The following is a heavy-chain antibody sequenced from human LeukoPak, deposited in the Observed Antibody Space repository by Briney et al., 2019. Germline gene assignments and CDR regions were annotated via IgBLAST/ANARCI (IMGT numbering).Heavy chain of an antibody. CDR3: AKDSAAGYYGSGSYYPRFDY. Sequence: PGGSLRLSCAASGFTVSNNYMSWVRQAPGKGLEWVSAISGSGGSTYYADSVKGRFTISRDNSKNTLYLQMNSLRAEDTAVYYCAKDSAAGYYGSGSYYPRFDYWGQGTLVTVSS. CDR1: GFTVSNNY. V-gene: IGHV3-23*01. D-gene: IGHD3-10*01. CDR2: ISGSGGST. J-gene: IGHJ4*02.